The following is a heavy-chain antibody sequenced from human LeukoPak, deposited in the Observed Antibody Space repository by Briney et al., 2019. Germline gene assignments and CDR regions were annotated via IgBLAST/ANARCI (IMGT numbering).Heavy chain of an antibody. CDR2: INSDGSST. CDR1: GFTFSSYG. D-gene: IGHD3-10*01. V-gene: IGHV3-74*01. CDR3: ARALGSGWVYFL. Sequence: GGSLRLSCAASGFTFSSYGMSWVRQAPGKGLVWVSCINSDGSSTSYADSVKGRFTISRDNAKNTLYLQMNSLRVEDTAVYYCARALGSGWVYFLGGQGTLVTVSS. J-gene: IGHJ4*02.